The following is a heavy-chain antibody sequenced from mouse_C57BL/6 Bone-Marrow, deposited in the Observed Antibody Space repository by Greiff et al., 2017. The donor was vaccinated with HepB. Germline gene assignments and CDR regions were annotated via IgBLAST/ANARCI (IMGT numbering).Heavy chain of an antibody. D-gene: IGHD2-3*01. CDR2: ISSGSSTI. CDR1: GFTFSDYG. J-gene: IGHJ1*03. CDR3: ARDGYDYWYFDV. Sequence: DVKLVESGGGLVKPGGSLKLSCAASGFTFSDYGMHWVRQAPEKGLEWVAYISSGSSTIYYADTVKGRFTISRDNAKNTLFLQMTSLRSEDTAMYYCARDGYDYWYFDVWGTGTTVTVSS. V-gene: IGHV5-17*01.